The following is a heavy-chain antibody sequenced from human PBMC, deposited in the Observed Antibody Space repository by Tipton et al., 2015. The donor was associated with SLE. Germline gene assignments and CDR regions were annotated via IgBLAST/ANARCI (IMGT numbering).Heavy chain of an antibody. J-gene: IGHJ4*02. Sequence: TLSLTCTVSNDSITSNNWWTWVRQPPGKGLEWIGEIYHNANTNYNSSLKSRVTISVDTSKNQFSLKLTSVTATDTAVYYCARLNTSSTLDFWGQGTLVTVSS. V-gene: IGHV4-4*02. CDR2: IYHNANT. D-gene: IGHD6-13*01. CDR1: NDSITSNNW. CDR3: ARLNTSSTLDF.